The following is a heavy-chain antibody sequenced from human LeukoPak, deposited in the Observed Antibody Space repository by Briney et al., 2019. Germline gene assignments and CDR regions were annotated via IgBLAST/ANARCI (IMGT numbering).Heavy chain of an antibody. V-gene: IGHV4-34*01. Sequence: SETLSLTCAVYGGSFSGYYWSWIRQPPGKGLEWIGEINHSGGTNYNPSLKSRVTISVDTSKNQFSLKLSSVTAADTAVHYCARRGYRSGGSCYAVRYWGQGTLVTVSS. D-gene: IGHD2-15*01. CDR3: ARRGYRSGGSCYAVRY. CDR2: INHSGGT. CDR1: GGSFSGYY. J-gene: IGHJ4*02.